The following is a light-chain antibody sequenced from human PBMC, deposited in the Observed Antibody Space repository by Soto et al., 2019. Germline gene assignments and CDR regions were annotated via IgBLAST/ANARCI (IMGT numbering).Light chain of an antibody. CDR3: AAWDDSLNGPV. J-gene: IGLJ2*01. CDR1: SSNIGSNT. V-gene: IGLV1-44*01. Sequence: QSVLTQPPSASGTPGQRVTISCSGSSSNIGSNTVNWYQQLPGTAPKLLIFNNNQRPSGVPDRFSGSKSGTSASLAISGLRSEDESDYYCAAWDDSLNGPVFGGGTQLTVL. CDR2: NNN.